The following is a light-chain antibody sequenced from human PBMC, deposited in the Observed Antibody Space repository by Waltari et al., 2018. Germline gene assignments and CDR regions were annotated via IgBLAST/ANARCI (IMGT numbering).Light chain of an antibody. CDR3: QQFDISPFT. V-gene: IGKV1-39*01. CDR2: NAD. Sequence: DIQMTQSPSYLSASVGDRVTITCRASQDIQNHLNWYQHKPGKAPQLLIYNADLLESGVPSRFSGSESGTEFTLTISSLQPEDFATYFCQQFDISPFTFGPGTKLDIK. J-gene: IGKJ3*01. CDR1: QDIQNH.